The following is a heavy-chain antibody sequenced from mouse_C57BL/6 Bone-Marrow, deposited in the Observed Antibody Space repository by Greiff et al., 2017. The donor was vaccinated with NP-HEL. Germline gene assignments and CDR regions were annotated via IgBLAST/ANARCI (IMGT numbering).Heavy chain of an antibody. Sequence: QVQLQQSGSELRSPGSSVKLSCKDFDSEVFPIAYMSWVRQKPGHGFEWIGGILPSIGSTIYGEKFEDKATLDADTLSNTAYLELNSLTSEASAIYYCARNGNFYWYFDVWGTGTTVTVSS. CDR3: ARNGNFYWYFDV. D-gene: IGHD2-1*01. J-gene: IGHJ1*03. CDR2: ILPSIGST. CDR1: DSEVFPIAY. V-gene: IGHV15-2*01.